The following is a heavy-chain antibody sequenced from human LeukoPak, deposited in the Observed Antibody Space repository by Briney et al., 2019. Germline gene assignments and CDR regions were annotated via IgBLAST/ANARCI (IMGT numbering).Heavy chain of an antibody. CDR1: GYTFTSDG. CDR2: ISAYNGNT. J-gene: IGHJ4*02. V-gene: IGHV1-18*01. CDR3: ARDAWVRGVITRMFAFDY. Sequence: ASVKVSCKASGYTFTSDGISWVRQAPGQGLEWMEWISAYNGNTNYAQKLQGRGTMTTDTSTSTAYMELRSLRSDDTAVYYCARDAWVRGVITRMFAFDYWGQGTLVTVSS. D-gene: IGHD3-10*01.